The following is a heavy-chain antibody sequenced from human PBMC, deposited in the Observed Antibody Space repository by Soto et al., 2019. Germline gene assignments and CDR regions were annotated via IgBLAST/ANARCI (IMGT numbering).Heavy chain of an antibody. CDR1: GDSIFGSY. Sequence: SETLPLTRNLPGDSIFGSYRTWFRQPPGKTLEWIGNIYHSGTTTYNPSPKRRVSISVDTSKNQFTLRLTSVIAADTAVYCCARDMPYSAVSLARCDYWRQVSLVTVSS. CDR3: ARDMPYSAVSLARCDY. D-gene: IGHD2-2*01. J-gene: IGHJ4*02. CDR2: IYHSGTT. V-gene: IGHV4-59*01.